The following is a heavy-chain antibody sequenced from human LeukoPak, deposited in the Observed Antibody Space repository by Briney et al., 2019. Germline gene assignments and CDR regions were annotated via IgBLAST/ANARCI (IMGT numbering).Heavy chain of an antibody. CDR3: ARHGLGRGIAAAGTSNY. Sequence: PSETLSLTCTVSGGSISSSSYYWGWIRQPPGKGLEWIGSTYYSGSTYYNPSLKSRVTISVDTSKNQFSLKLSSVTAADTAVYYCARHGLGRGIAAAGTSNYWGQGTLVTVSS. CDR1: GGSISSSSYY. D-gene: IGHD6-13*01. CDR2: TYYSGST. J-gene: IGHJ4*02. V-gene: IGHV4-39*01.